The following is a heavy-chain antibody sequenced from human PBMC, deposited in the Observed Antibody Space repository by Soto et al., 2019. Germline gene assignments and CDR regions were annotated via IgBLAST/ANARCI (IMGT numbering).Heavy chain of an antibody. Sequence: TLSLTCAVSGGSFTSNNWWTWVRQPPGQGLEWIGEIYRTGSTNYNPSLKSRVTISLDKSENQFSLKVTSLTAADTAVYYCASRDPGTSVDYWGQGTLVTVS. CDR1: GGSFTSNNW. D-gene: IGHD1-7*01. V-gene: IGHV4-4*02. J-gene: IGHJ4*02. CDR2: IYRTGST. CDR3: ASRDPGTSVDY.